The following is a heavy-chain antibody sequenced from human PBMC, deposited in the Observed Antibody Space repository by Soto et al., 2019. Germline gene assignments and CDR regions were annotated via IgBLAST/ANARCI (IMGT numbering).Heavy chain of an antibody. J-gene: IGHJ6*02. CDR1: GGSISSSSYY. Sequence: QLQLQESGPGLVKPSETLSLTCTVSGGSISSSSYYWGWIRQPPGKGLEWIGSIYYSGSTYYNPSLQSRVTISVDTSKNQFSLKLSSVTAADTAVYYCARRHDDFWSGYYTEPHYYGMDVWGQGTTVTVSS. CDR2: IYYSGST. D-gene: IGHD3-3*01. CDR3: ARRHDDFWSGYYTEPHYYGMDV. V-gene: IGHV4-39*01.